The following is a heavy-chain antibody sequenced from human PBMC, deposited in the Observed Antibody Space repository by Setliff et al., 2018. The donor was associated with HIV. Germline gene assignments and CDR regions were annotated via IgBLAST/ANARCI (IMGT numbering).Heavy chain of an antibody. J-gene: IGHJ4*02. CDR2: IHSSGST. D-gene: IGHD1-7*01. CDR1: GGSISSYY. Sequence: SETLSLTCTISGGSISSYYWSWIRQPPGKGLEWIGNIHSSGSTNYNPSLKSRVTISADTTKNQFSLKLNTVTAADTAVYYCLLEAPLMMGTTPPLWGQGTLVTVSS. V-gene: IGHV4-4*09. CDR3: LLEAPLMMGTTPPL.